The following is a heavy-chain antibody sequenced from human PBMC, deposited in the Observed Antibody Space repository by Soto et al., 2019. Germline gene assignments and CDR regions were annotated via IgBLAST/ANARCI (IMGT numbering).Heavy chain of an antibody. V-gene: IGHV4-4*02. CDR3: ARDWAIGSGSYYRPFDP. J-gene: IGHJ5*02. CDR1: GGSISSSNW. D-gene: IGHD3-10*01. Sequence: ASETLSLTCAVSGGSISSSNWWSWVRQPPGKGLEWIGEIYHSGSTNYNPSLKSRVTISVDKSKNQFSLKLSSVTAADTAVYYCARDWAIGSGSYYRPFDPWGQGTLVPVSS. CDR2: IYHSGST.